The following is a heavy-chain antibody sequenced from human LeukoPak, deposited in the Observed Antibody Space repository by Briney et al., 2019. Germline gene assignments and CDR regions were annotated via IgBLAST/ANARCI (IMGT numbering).Heavy chain of an antibody. CDR3: ARGFRGNPHDAFDI. CDR1: GFTVSSNY. J-gene: IGHJ3*02. V-gene: IGHV3-66*02. D-gene: IGHD3-10*01. Sequence: GGSLRLSCTASGFTVSSNYMTWVRQAPGKGLEWVSLLYSAGSTYYADSVTGRFTISRDNSQNTLYLQMNSLRPDDTAVYYCARGFRGNPHDAFDIWGQGTMVTVSS. CDR2: LYSAGST.